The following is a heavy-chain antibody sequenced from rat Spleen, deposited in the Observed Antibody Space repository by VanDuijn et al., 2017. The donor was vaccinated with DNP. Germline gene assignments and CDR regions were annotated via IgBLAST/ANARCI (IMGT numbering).Heavy chain of an antibody. Sequence: EVQLQESGPGLVKPSQSLSLTCSVTGYSITSNYWAWIRKFPGNKLEWMGYINNAGSTKYNPSLKSRISITRDTSKNQFFLQVNSVTTEDTATYYCARLGTQGFTYWGQGTLVTVSS. V-gene: IGHV3-3*01. D-gene: IGHD1-5*01. J-gene: IGHJ3*01. CDR3: ARLGTQGFTY. CDR2: INNAGST. CDR1: GYSITSNY.